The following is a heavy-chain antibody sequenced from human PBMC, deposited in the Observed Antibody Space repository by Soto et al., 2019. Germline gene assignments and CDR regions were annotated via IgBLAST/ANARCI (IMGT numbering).Heavy chain of an antibody. V-gene: IGHV3-53*01. D-gene: IGHD5-12*01. CDR1: GFTVSSNY. CDR2: IYSGGST. Sequence: GGSLRLSCAASGFTVSSNYMSWVRQAPGKGLEWVSVIYSGGSTYYADSVKGRFTISRDNSKNTLYLQMNSLRAEDTAVYYCAREAGGYDSDYYYGMDVWGQGTTVTVSS. J-gene: IGHJ6*02. CDR3: AREAGGYDSDYYYGMDV.